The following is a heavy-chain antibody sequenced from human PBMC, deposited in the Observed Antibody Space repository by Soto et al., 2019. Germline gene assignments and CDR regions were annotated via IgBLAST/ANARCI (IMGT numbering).Heavy chain of an antibody. J-gene: IGHJ6*02. V-gene: IGHV1-46*01. CDR1: GYTFTSYY. D-gene: IGHD3-10*01. Sequence: ASVKVSCKASGYTFTSYYMHWVRQAPGQGLEWMGIINPSGGSTSYAQKFQGRVTMTRDTSTSTVYMELSSLRSEDTAVYYCARALISGSYLLIIYYYGMDVWGQGTTVTVSS. CDR2: INPSGGST. CDR3: ARALISGSYLLIIYYYGMDV.